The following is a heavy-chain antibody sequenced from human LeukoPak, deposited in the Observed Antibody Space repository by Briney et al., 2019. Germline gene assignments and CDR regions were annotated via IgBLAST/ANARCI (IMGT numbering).Heavy chain of an antibody. V-gene: IGHV3-74*03. CDR2: INGDGGSR. J-gene: IGHJ4*02. CDR3: ASASSHRTAAGGDY. D-gene: IGHD6-13*01. CDR1: GFTFSTYW. Sequence: GGSLRLSCAASGFTFSTYWMDWDRQAPGKGLVWVSRINGDGGSRKYADSVKGRFTISRDNAKNTLYRQMSSLRVEDTAVYYCASASSHRTAAGGDYWGQGTLVTVST.